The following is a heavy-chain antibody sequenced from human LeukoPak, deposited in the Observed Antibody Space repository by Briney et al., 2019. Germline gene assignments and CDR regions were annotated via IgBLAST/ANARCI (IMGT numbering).Heavy chain of an antibody. J-gene: IGHJ4*02. CDR3: VPFSGDLINLDY. CDR2: INGDGSST. Sequence: GGSLRLSCAASGFTFSSYSMNWVRQAPGKGLVWVSRINGDGSSTNYADSVRGRFTISRDNAKNTLYLQMSSLRAEDTAVYYCVPFSGDLINLDYWGPGTLVTVSS. D-gene: IGHD3-10*01. CDR1: GFTFSSYS. V-gene: IGHV3-74*01.